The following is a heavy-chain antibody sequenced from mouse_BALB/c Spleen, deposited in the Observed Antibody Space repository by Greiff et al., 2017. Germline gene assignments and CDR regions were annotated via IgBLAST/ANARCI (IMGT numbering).Heavy chain of an antibody. D-gene: IGHD2-4*01. CDR2: IYPGDGDT. J-gene: IGHJ4*01. Sequence: QVQLQESGAELVRPGSSVKISCKASGYAFSSYWMNWVQQRPGQGLEWIGQIYPGDGDTNYNGKFKGKATLTADKSSSTAYMQHSSLTSEDSAVYFCARRDYDERYAMDYWGQGTSVTVSS. V-gene: IGHV1-80*01. CDR3: ARRDYDERYAMDY. CDR1: GYAFSSYW.